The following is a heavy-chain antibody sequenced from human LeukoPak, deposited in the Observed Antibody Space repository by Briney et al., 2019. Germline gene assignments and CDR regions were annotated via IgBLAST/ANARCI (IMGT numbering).Heavy chain of an antibody. D-gene: IGHD6-13*01. V-gene: IGHV4-59*01. CDR3: ARTRILSAAGHFDY. J-gene: IGHJ4*02. CDR2: VSYRGHT. Sequence: SETLSLTCSVSGGSISPYYWSWIRQPPGKGLEWIGYVSYRGHTNYNPSLESRVTISLDTSKNQFSVKLNSVTAADTGVYYCARTRILSAAGHFDYWGQGTLVTVSS. CDR1: GGSISPYY.